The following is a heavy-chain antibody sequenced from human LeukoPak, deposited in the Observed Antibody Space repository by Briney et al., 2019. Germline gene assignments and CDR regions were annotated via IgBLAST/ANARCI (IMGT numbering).Heavy chain of an antibody. CDR3: ARDRHAVVTGSNDASDI. D-gene: IGHD2-21*02. V-gene: IGHV3-11*05. CDR1: GFTFSDYY. CDR2: ITSSSSYT. Sequence: GVSLRLSCAASGFTFSDYYMSWIRQAPGKGLEWVSYITSSSSYTNYADSVKGRFTISRDNAKNSLYLQMNSLRAEDTAVYYCARDRHAVVTGSNDASDIWGQGTMVTVSS. J-gene: IGHJ3*02.